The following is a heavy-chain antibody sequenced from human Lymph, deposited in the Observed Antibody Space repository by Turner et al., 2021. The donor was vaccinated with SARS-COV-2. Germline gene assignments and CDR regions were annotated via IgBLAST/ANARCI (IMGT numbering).Heavy chain of an antibody. V-gene: IGHV3-30*04. Sequence: QVQLVESGGGVVQPGRSLRVSCTASGFTFSSYAMHWVRQAPGKGLEWVSLISYDGSNKYYADSVKGRFTISRDNSKNTLYLQMNSLRTEDTAVYYCAREMGSGSDYWGQGTLVTVSS. D-gene: IGHD3-10*01. CDR3: AREMGSGSDY. CDR1: GFTFSSYA. J-gene: IGHJ4*02. CDR2: ISYDGSNK.